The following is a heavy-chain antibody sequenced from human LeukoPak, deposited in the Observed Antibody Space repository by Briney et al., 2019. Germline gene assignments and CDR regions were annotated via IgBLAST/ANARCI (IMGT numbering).Heavy chain of an antibody. CDR1: GGSFSTYS. Sequence: SVKVSCKAYGGSFSTYSVSWVRQAPGGGLASMGEIIPIFGTADYAQKFQVRVTITADESTSTVFMELSSLTSEDTAVYFCARGGLDTYYYDTNGFPYFFDYWGQGTLVTVSS. J-gene: IGHJ4*02. CDR2: IIPIFGTA. D-gene: IGHD3-22*01. V-gene: IGHV1-69*13. CDR3: ARGGLDTYYYDTNGFPYFFDY.